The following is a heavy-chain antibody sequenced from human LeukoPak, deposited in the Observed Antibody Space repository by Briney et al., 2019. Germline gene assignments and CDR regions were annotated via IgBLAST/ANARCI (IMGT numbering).Heavy chain of an antibody. V-gene: IGHV4-59*08. CDR1: GGSISSYY. CDR2: IYYSGST. D-gene: IGHD3-9*01. Sequence: PSETLSLTCTVSGGSISSYYWSWIRQPPGKGLEWIGYIYYSGSTNYNPSLKSRVTISVDTSKNQFSLKLSSVTAADTAVYYCARHDHYYDILTGYRSDAFDIWGQGTMVTVSS. J-gene: IGHJ3*02. CDR3: ARHDHYYDILTGYRSDAFDI.